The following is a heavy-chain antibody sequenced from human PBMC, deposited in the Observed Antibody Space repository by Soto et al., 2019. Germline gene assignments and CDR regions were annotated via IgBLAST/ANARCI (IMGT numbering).Heavy chain of an antibody. CDR2: VSHDGRNT. J-gene: IGHJ4*02. CDR1: GFTFSDYA. Sequence: VQLVESGGGVVQPGRSLRLSCAASGFTFSDYAMHWVRQAPGKGLEWVAVVSHDGRNTHYADSVKGRFTISRDSSKNTVALEMTSLGAYVSAVYHCAKGGRQCLVTSDFNYWGQGALVTVSS. D-gene: IGHD6-19*01. CDR3: AKGGRQCLVTSDFNY. V-gene: IGHV3-30*18.